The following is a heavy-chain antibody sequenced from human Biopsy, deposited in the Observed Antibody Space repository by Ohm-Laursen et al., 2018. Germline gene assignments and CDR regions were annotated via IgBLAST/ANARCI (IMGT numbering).Heavy chain of an antibody. V-gene: IGHV4-59*08. D-gene: IGHD6-19*01. CDR1: GGSISGSS. CDR2: ISYSRDT. J-gene: IGHJ3*02. CDR3: AKHGSGWTGDDAFHI. Sequence: GTLSLTCTVSGGSISGSSWSWIRQAPGKGLEWIGYISYSRDTNYNPSLKSRITISVDTSTNRFSLKLTSVTAADTAVYYCAKHGSGWTGDDAFHIWGQGTMVTVSS.